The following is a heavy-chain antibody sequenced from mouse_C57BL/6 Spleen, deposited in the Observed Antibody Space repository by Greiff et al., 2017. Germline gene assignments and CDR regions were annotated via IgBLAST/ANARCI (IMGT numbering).Heavy chain of an antibody. Sequence: VQLQQPGAELVQPGASVKLSCKASGYTFTSYWMQWVKQRPGQGLEWIGEIDPSDSYTNYNQKFKGKATLTVDTSSSTAYMQLSSLTSEDSAVYYCARRGYSNSHWGQGTTLTVSS. CDR2: IDPSDSYT. CDR3: ARRGYSNSH. V-gene: IGHV1-50*01. D-gene: IGHD2-5*01. J-gene: IGHJ2*01. CDR1: GYTFTSYW.